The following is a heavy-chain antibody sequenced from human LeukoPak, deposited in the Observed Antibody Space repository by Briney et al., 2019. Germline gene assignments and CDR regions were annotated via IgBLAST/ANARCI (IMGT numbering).Heavy chain of an antibody. CDR2: IYYSGST. V-gene: IGHV4-59*01. CDR1: GGSISSYY. CDR3: ARAYYDSSGYPFDY. J-gene: IGHJ4*02. D-gene: IGHD3-22*01. Sequence: PSETLSLTCTVSGGSISSYYWSWIRQPPGKGLEWIGYIYYSGSTNYNPSLKSRVTISVDTSKNQSSLKLSSVTAADTAVYYCARAYYDSSGYPFDYWGQGTLVTVSS.